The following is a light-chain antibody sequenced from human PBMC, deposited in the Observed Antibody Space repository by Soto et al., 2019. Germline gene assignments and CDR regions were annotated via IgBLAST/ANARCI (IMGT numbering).Light chain of an antibody. CDR3: SSYVGTNSYV. CDR2: EVS. Sequence: QSALTQPPSASGSPGQSVTISCTGTSSDVGGYNYVSWYQQHPGKAPKLMIYEVSKRPSGVPDRFSGSKSGNTASLTVSGLQAEDEADYYCSSYVGTNSYVFRTGTKLTVL. J-gene: IGLJ1*01. CDR1: SSDVGGYNY. V-gene: IGLV2-8*01.